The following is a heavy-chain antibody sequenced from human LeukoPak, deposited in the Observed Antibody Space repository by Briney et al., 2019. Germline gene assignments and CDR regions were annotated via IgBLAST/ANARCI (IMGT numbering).Heavy chain of an antibody. CDR3: ARDFRYCSGGSCYFEDY. CDR2: ISAYNGNT. D-gene: IGHD2-15*01. Sequence: GASVKVSCRASGYTFTSYGISWVRQAPGQGLEWMGWISAYNGNTNYAQKLQGRVTMTTDTSTSTAYMELRSLRSDDTAVYYCARDFRYCSGGSCYFEDYWGQGTLVTVSS. V-gene: IGHV1-18*01. J-gene: IGHJ4*02. CDR1: GYTFTSYG.